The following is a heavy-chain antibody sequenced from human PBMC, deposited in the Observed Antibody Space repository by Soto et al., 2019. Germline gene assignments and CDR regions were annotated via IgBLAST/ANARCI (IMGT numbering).Heavy chain of an antibody. Sequence: SETLSLTCTVSGGSISSYYWSWIRQPPWKGLEWIGYIYYSGSTNYNPSLKSRVTISVDTSKNQFSLKLSSVTAADTAVYYCARSQLTWSGYYTGTYYYYYMDVWGKGTTVTVSS. CDR3: ARSQLTWSGYYTGTYYYYYMDV. J-gene: IGHJ6*03. CDR2: IYYSGST. CDR1: GGSISSYY. D-gene: IGHD3-3*01. V-gene: IGHV4-59*01.